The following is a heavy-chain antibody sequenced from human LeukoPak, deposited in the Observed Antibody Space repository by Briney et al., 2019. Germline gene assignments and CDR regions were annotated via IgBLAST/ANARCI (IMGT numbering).Heavy chain of an antibody. CDR3: ARLFPSSWHSLGGAFDI. V-gene: IGHV5-51*01. CDR2: IYPGDSDT. Sequence: GESLKISCKGSGYSFTSYWIGWVRQMPGKGLEWMGIIYPGDSDTRYSPSFQGQVTISADKSISTAYLQWSSLKASDTAMYYCARLFPSSWHSLGGAFDIWGQGTMVTVSS. D-gene: IGHD6-13*01. CDR1: GYSFTSYW. J-gene: IGHJ3*02.